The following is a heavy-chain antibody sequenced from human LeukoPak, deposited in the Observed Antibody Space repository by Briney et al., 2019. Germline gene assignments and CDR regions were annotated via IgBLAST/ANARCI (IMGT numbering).Heavy chain of an antibody. CDR1: GFTFRTYW. J-gene: IGHJ4*02. CDR2: INPDGSST. D-gene: IGHD2-15*01. V-gene: IGHV3-74*01. CDR3: ARAGGGGFDY. Sequence: GGSLRLSCVASGFTFRTYWMHWVRQVPGKGPVWLSRINPDGSSTTYADSVKGRFTISRDNAKNMLYLQMNSLRAEDTAVYYCARAGGGGFDYWGQGTLVTVSS.